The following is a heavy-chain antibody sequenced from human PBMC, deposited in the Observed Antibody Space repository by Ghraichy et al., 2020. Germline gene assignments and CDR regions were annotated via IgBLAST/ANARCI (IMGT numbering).Heavy chain of an antibody. CDR1: GGTFSSYT. V-gene: IGHV1-69*02. Sequence: SVKVSCKASGGTFSSYTISWVRQAPGQGLEWMGRIIPILGIANYAQKFQGRVTITADKSTSTAYMELSSLRSEDTAVYYCARSVNSGSYFYYFDYWGQGTLVTVSS. CDR3: ARSVNSGSYFYYFDY. J-gene: IGHJ4*02. CDR2: IIPILGIA. D-gene: IGHD1-26*01.